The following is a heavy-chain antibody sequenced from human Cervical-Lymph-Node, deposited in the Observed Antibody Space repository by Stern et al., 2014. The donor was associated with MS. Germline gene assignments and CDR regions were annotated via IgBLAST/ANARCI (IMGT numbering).Heavy chain of an antibody. Sequence: VQLLESGGGVVQPGRSLRLSCAVSGFTFNSFGFHWVRQAPGKGLEWLAVISFDGSSESYADSVKGRFTISRDNPKNTLYLQMNSLRPDDTAVYYCAREEGDYGLDYWGQGTLVTVSS. CDR1: GFTFNSFG. D-gene: IGHD4-17*01. CDR2: ISFDGSSE. CDR3: AREEGDYGLDY. V-gene: IGHV3-30-3*01. J-gene: IGHJ4*02.